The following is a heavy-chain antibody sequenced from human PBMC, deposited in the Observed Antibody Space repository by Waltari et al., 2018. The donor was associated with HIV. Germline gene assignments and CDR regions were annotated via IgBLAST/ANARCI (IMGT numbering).Heavy chain of an antibody. CDR3: ARGLDDSSLFGGYYYYGIDV. J-gene: IGHJ6*02. D-gene: IGHD3-10*02. CDR2: INHSGTT. Sequence: QVHLQQWGAGLLKPAETLSLTCAVYGGSFSGYHWTWIRQSAGKGLEWIGEINHSGTTNYNPSFKSRAIVSVDRTKNQVSLKVTSVTAADTGVYYCARGLDDSSLFGGYYYYGIDVWGQGTTVTVAS. CDR1: GGSFSGYH. V-gene: IGHV4-34*02.